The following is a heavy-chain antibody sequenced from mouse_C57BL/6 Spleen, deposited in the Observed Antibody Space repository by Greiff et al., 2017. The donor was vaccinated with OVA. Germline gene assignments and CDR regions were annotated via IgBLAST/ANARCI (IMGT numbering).Heavy chain of an antibody. D-gene: IGHD4-1*01. V-gene: IGHV1-82*01. Sequence: QVQLKESGPELVKPGASVKISCKASGYAFSSSWMNWVKQRPGKGLEWIGRIYPGDGDTNYNGKFKGKATLTADKSSSTAYMQLSRLTSEDSAVYFCARVWDFDYWGQGTTLTVSS. J-gene: IGHJ2*01. CDR2: IYPGDGDT. CDR1: GYAFSSSW. CDR3: ARVWDFDY.